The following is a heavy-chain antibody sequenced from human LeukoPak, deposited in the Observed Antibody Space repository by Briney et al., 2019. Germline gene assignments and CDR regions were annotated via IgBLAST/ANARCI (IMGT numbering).Heavy chain of an antibody. CDR3: ARDRSSGAFDY. V-gene: IGHV3-33*01. Sequence: GGSLRLSCAASGFPFSSYVMHWVRQAPGRGLEWVAIIWYYRSNKYYADSVKGRFTISRENSKNTLDLQMNSLRAEETAVYYCARDRSSGAFDYWGQGTLVTASS. D-gene: IGHD2-15*01. J-gene: IGHJ4*02. CDR2: IWYYRSNK. CDR1: GFPFSSYV.